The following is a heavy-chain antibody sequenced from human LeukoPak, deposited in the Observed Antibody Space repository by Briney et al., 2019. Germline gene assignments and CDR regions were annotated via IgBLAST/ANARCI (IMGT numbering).Heavy chain of an antibody. CDR1: GFTFSSYA. D-gene: IGHD3-3*01. CDR3: ARDARWRYDFWSGYYPRHYYYGMDV. V-gene: IGHV3-30-3*01. CDR2: ISYDGSNK. J-gene: IGHJ6*02. Sequence: PGRSLRLSCAASGFTFSSYAMHWVRQAPGKGLEWVAVISYDGSNKYYADSVKGRFTISRDNSKNTLYLQMNSLRAEDTAVYYRARDARWRYDFWSGYYPRHYYYGMDVWGQGTTVTVSS.